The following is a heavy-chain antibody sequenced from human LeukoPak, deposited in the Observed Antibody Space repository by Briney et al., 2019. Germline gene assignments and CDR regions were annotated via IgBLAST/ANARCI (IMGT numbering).Heavy chain of an antibody. CDR3: ARAPGGFYYYYYYMDV. CDR2: ISWNSGSI. V-gene: IGHV3-9*01. Sequence: GGSLRLSCAASGFTFDDYAMHWVRQAPGKGLEWVSGISWNSGSIGYADSVKGRFTISRDNAKNSLYLQMNSLRAEDTALYYCARAPGGFYYYYYYMDVWGKGTTVTVSS. D-gene: IGHD5-12*01. CDR1: GFTFDDYA. J-gene: IGHJ6*03.